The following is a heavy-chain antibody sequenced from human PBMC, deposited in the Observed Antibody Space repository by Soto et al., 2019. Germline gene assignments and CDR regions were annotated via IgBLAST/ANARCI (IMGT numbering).Heavy chain of an antibody. CDR1: GGSISSGGYS. Sequence: QLQLQESGSGLVKPSQTLSLTCAVSGGSISSGGYSWSWIRQPPGEGLEWIGYIYHSGSTYYNPSLKSRVRISVDRCGNQLWRKLLPVSSPGSGVCYRAAGGGRPGCRWGQGALVTVSS. J-gene: IGHJ4*02. D-gene: IGHD1-26*01. CDR2: IYHSGST. V-gene: IGHV4-30-2*01. CDR3: AAGGGRPGCR.